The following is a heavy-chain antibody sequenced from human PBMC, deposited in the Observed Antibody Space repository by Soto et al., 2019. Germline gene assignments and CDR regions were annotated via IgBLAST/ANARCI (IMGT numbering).Heavy chain of an antibody. J-gene: IGHJ4*02. D-gene: IGHD5-18*01. Sequence: GASVKVSCKASGYTFTSYYINWVRQAPGQGLEWMGWISAYNGNTNYAQKLQGRVTMTTDTSTSTAYMELRSLRSDDTAVYYCARVAGGIQLWTYYFDYWGQGTLVTVSS. CDR1: GYTFTSYY. CDR2: ISAYNGNT. CDR3: ARVAGGIQLWTYYFDY. V-gene: IGHV1-18*04.